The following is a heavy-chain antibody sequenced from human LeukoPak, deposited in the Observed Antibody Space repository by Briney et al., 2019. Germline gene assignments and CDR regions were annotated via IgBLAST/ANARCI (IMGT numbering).Heavy chain of an antibody. V-gene: IGHV1-18*01. J-gene: IGHJ4*02. CDR3: ARGHTAGVDY. CDR1: GYTFTSYG. Sequence: ASVKVSCKASGYTFTSYGISWVRQAPGQGLEWMGWISAYNGNTNDAQKLQRRVTMTTTTSTSKDYMERRSLRSDDTAVYYCARGHTAGVDYWGQGTLVTVSS. CDR2: ISAYNGNT. D-gene: IGHD4-17*01.